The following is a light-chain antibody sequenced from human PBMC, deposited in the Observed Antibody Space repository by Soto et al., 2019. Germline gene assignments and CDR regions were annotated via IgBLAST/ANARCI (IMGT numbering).Light chain of an antibody. CDR2: KAS. CDR3: QQSYSTPHT. Sequence: DIQMTQSPSTLSASVGDRVTITCRASQSISSWLAWYQQKPGKAPNLLIYKASSLESGVPSRFSGSGSGTEFTLTISSLQPDDFATYYCQQSYSTPHTFGQGTRLEIK. CDR1: QSISSW. J-gene: IGKJ5*01. V-gene: IGKV1-5*03.